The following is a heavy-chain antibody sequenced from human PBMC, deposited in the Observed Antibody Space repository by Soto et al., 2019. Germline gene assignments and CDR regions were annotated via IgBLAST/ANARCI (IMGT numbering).Heavy chain of an antibody. CDR2: ISGSGGST. J-gene: IGHJ6*02. Sequence: SGGSLRLSCAASGFTFSSYAMSWVRQAPGKGLEWVSAISGSGGSTYYADSVKGRFTISRDNSKNTLYLQMNSLRAEDTAVYYCAKAQDIVVVVAPYGMDVWGQGTTVTVSS. V-gene: IGHV3-23*01. D-gene: IGHD2-15*01. CDR1: GFTFSSYA. CDR3: AKAQDIVVVVAPYGMDV.